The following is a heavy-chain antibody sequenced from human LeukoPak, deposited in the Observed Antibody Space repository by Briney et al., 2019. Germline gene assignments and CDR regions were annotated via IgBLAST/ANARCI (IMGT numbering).Heavy chain of an antibody. J-gene: IGHJ3*02. CDR1: GFTFSSYA. Sequence: QPGGSLRLSCAASGFTFSSYAMSWVRQAPGKGLEWVSAISGSGGSTYYADSVKGRFTISRDNSKNTLYLQMNSLRAEDTAVYYCANSITIFGVVTEVTDAFDIWGQGTMVTVSS. D-gene: IGHD3-3*01. CDR3: ANSITIFGVVTEVTDAFDI. CDR2: ISGSGGST. V-gene: IGHV3-23*01.